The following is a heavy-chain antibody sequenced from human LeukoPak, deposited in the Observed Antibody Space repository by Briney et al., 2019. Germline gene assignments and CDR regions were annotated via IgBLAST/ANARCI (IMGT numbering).Heavy chain of an antibody. CDR2: IKQDGSEK. Sequence: GGSLRLSCAASGFTFSSYWMSWVRQAPGKGLEWVANIKQDGSEKYYVDSVKGRFTISRDNAKNSLYLQMNSLRAEDSAVYYCAKRYEILTGYLDGFDYWGQGTLVTVSS. D-gene: IGHD3-9*01. CDR3: AKRYEILTGYLDGFDY. V-gene: IGHV3-7*03. CDR1: GFTFSSYW. J-gene: IGHJ4*02.